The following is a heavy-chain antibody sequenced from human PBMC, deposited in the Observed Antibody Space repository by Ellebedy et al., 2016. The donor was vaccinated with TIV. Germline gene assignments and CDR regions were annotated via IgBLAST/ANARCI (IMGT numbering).Heavy chain of an antibody. Sequence: SETLSLTCTVSGYSISNGYYWSWIRQSPGSGLEWLATIHHSGTTYYTSSLKSRVTISVDTSKNQFSLRLSSVAAADTAVYYCATYNRYFAFEFPYWGPGTQVTVSS. V-gene: IGHV4-38-2*02. CDR3: ATYNRYFAFEFPY. CDR1: GYSISNGYY. CDR2: IHHSGTT. J-gene: IGHJ4*02. D-gene: IGHD3-9*01.